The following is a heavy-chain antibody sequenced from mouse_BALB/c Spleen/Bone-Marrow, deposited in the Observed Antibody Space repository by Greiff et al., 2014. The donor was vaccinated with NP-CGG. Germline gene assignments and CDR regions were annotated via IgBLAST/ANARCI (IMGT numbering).Heavy chain of an antibody. V-gene: IGHV1-14*01. CDR2: INPYNDGT. J-gene: IGHJ2*01. CDR1: GYTFTSYV. CDR3: AREGVDYFDY. Sequence: VHVKQSGPELVKPGASVKMSCKASGYTFTSYVMHWVKQKPGQGLEWIGYINPYNDGTKYNEKFKGKATLTSDKSSSTAYMELSSLTPEDSAVYYCAREGVDYFDYWGQGTTLTVSS.